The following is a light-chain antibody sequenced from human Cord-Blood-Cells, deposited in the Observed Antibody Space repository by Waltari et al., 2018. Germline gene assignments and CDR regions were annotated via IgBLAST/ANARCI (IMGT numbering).Light chain of an antibody. J-gene: IGLJ2*01. V-gene: IGLV2-11*01. CDR1: SSDVGGYNY. Sequence: SAPTQPRSVSGSPGQSVTISCTGTSSDVGGYNYVSWYQQHPGKAPKLMIYDVSKRPSGVPDRFSGSKSGNTASLTISGLQAEDEADYYCCSYAGSYTVFGGGTKLTVL. CDR3: CSYAGSYTV. CDR2: DVS.